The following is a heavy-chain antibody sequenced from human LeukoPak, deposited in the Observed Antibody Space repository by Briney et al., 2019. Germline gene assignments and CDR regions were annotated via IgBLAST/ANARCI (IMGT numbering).Heavy chain of an antibody. CDR1: GFTFGSYA. CDR2: ISGRAAST. D-gene: IGHD1-14*01. J-gene: IGHJ4*02. V-gene: IGHV3-23*01. CDR3: ARDFTLRQTRNDY. Sequence: PGGTLRLSCAASGFTFGSYAMTWVRQAPGKGLEWVSGISGRAASTYYADSVKGRFTISRDNSKNMLYLHMNSLRGEDTAVYYCARDFTLRQTRNDYWGQGALVTVSS.